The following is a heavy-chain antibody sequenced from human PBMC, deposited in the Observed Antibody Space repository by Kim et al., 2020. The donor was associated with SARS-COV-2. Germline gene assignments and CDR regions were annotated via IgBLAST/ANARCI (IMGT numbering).Heavy chain of an antibody. V-gene: IGHV4-31*03. CDR3: ARARGGTMIVVVIGAFDI. D-gene: IGHD3-22*01. J-gene: IGHJ3*02. CDR2: SYYSVST. CDR1: GGSISSGGYY. Sequence: SETLSLTCTVSGGSISSGGYYWSWIRQHPGQGLVWIGYSYYSVSTYDNPSLKRRVTISVDTSKNQFSLKLSSGTAADTAVYYCARARGGTMIVVVIGAFDIWGQGTLVTVSS.